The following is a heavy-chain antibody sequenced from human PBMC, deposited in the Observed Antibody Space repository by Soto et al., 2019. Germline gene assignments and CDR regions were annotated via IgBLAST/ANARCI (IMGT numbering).Heavy chain of an antibody. CDR1: GGSISSGDYY. D-gene: IGHD3-22*01. V-gene: IGHV4-30-4*01. CDR3: ARVDPSPLDSYYFDY. Sequence: SETLSLTCTVSGGSISSGDYYWSWIRQPPGKGLEWIGYIYYSGSTYYNPSLRSRVTISVDTSKNQFSLKLSSVTAADTAVYYCARVDPSPLDSYYFDYWGQGTLVTVSS. CDR2: IYYSGST. J-gene: IGHJ4*02.